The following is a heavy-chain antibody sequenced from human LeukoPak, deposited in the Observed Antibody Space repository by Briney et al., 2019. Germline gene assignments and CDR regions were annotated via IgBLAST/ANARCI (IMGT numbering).Heavy chain of an antibody. D-gene: IGHD3-3*01. Sequence: SVKVSCKASGGTFSSYAISWVRQAPGQGLEWMGGIIPIFGTANYAQKFQGRVTITTDKSTSTAYMELSSLRSEDTAVYYCASGRGTIFGVGSFDYWGQGTLVTVSS. V-gene: IGHV1-69*05. J-gene: IGHJ4*02. CDR3: ASGRGTIFGVGSFDY. CDR2: IIPIFGTA. CDR1: GGTFSSYA.